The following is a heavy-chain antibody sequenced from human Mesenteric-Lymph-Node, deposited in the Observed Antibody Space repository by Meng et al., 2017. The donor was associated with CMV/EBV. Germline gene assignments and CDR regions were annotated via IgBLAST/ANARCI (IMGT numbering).Heavy chain of an antibody. J-gene: IGHJ4*02. D-gene: IGHD1-26*01. CDR3: ARSGRYANWSFDF. CDR2: ISYDGSNK. Sequence: LSLTCAASGFTFSYYAIHWVRQAPGKGLEWVAVISYDGSNKYYADSVKGRFTISRDNSKNTLSLQMNSLRPEDTAVYYCARSGRYANWSFDFWGQGTLVTVSS. V-gene: IGHV3-30*04. CDR1: GFTFSYYA.